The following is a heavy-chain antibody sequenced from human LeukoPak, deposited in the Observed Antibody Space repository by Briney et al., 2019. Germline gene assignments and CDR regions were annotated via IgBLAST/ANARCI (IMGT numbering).Heavy chain of an antibody. CDR1: GGSISSGDYY. V-gene: IGHV4-30-4*08. J-gene: IGHJ3*02. Sequence: SETLSLTCTVSGGSISSGDYYWSWIRQPPGEGLEWIGYIYYSGSTYYNPSLKSRVTISVDTSKNQFSLKLGSVTAADTAVYYCAREERYCSSTSCYMIAFDIWGQGTMVTVSS. CDR2: IYYSGST. CDR3: AREERYCSSTSCYMIAFDI. D-gene: IGHD2-2*02.